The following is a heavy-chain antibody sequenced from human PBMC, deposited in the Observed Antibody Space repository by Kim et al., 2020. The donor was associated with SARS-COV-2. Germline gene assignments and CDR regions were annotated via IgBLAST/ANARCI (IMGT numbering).Heavy chain of an antibody. J-gene: IGHJ4*02. CDR3: ARPSSSHFDF. D-gene: IGHD3-10*01. Sequence: GGSLRLSCAASGFIFRNFGLHWVRQAPGKGLEWVAFISNDGATAIYADSVRGRFTISRGYSENKVYLQMDSLSAGDTAVYYCARPSSSHFDFWGQGTLVSVSS. CDR1: GFIFRNFG. V-gene: IGHV3-33*05. CDR2: ISNDGATA.